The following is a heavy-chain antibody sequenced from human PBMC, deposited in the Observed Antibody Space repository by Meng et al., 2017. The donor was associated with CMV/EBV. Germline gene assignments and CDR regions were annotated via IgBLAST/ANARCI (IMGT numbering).Heavy chain of an antibody. CDR3: ARNTGYSSGWSNTGVDN. CDR1: GFTFSSYV. V-gene: IGHV3-48*03. D-gene: IGHD6-19*01. J-gene: IGHJ4*02. Sequence: LTRSASGFTFSSYVMNWVRQAPGKGLEWVSYISSSGSNIYYAASVKGRFTIARDNAKNSLYMQMNSLRAEDTAVYYCARNTGYSSGWSNTGVDNWGQGTLVTVSS. CDR2: ISSSGSNI.